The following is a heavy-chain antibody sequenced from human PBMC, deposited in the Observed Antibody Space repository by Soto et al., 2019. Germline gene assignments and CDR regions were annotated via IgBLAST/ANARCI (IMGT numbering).Heavy chain of an antibody. D-gene: IGHD2-21*02. CDR2: IIPIFGTA. CDR3: ASQHIVVVTATPYYYYYGMDV. CDR1: GGTFSSYA. V-gene: IGHV1-69*06. Sequence: QVQLVQSGAEVKKPGSSVKVSCKASGGTFSSYAISWVRQAPGQGLEGMGGIIPIFGTANYAQKFQGRVTITADKSTSTAYMELSSLRSEDTAVYYCASQHIVVVTATPYYYYYGMDVWGQGTTVTVSS. J-gene: IGHJ6*02.